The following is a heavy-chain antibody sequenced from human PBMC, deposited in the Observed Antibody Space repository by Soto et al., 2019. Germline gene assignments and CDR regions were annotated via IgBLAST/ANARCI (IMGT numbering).Heavy chain of an antibody. Sequence: GALRLSCAASGFTFSSYWMHWVRQAPGKGLVWVSRINSDGSSTSYADSVKGRFTISRDNSNNTLYLQMNSLRAEDAAVFYCASGIASFAAFDVWGQGTMVTVSS. CDR2: INSDGSST. CDR3: ASGIASFAAFDV. V-gene: IGHV3-74*01. J-gene: IGHJ3*01. CDR1: GFTFSSYW. D-gene: IGHD6-13*01.